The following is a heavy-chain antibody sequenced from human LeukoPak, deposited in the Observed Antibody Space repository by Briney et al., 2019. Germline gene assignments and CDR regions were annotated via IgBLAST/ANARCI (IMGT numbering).Heavy chain of an antibody. CDR1: GYTFTSYG. CDR3: ARRGTGYDYVWGSYRQYNWFDP. CDR2: ISAYNGNT. V-gene: IGHV1-18*01. J-gene: IGHJ5*02. Sequence: GASVKVSCKASGYTFTSYGISWVRQAPGQGLEWMGWISAYNGNTNYAQKLQGRVTMTTDTSTSTAYMELRSLRSDDTAVYYCARRGTGYDYVWGSYRQYNWFDPWGQGTLVTVSS. D-gene: IGHD3-16*02.